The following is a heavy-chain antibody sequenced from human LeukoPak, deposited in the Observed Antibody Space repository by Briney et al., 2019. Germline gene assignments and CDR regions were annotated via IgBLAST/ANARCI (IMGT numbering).Heavy chain of an antibody. Sequence: GGSLRLSCAASGFTFSDYYMTWIRQAPGRGLEWISYINGSSSDTKYADSVKGRFTISRDNAKNSVYLLMNSLRAEDTAVYYCARRGTTYCTVDSCHPNWFAPWGQGTLVTVSS. V-gene: IGHV3-11*03. CDR2: INGSSSDT. CDR3: ARRGTTYCTVDSCHPNWFAP. D-gene: IGHD2-15*01. J-gene: IGHJ5*02. CDR1: GFTFSDYY.